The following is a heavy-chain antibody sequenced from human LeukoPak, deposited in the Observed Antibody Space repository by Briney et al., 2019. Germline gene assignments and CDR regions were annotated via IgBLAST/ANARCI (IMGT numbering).Heavy chain of an antibody. CDR2: INPSGGST. CDR3: SRDFSSLRTGFCPDC. D-gene: IGHD3/OR15-3a*01. V-gene: IGHV1-46*03. CDR1: GYTFTSYY. J-gene: IGHJ4*02. Sequence: ASVKVSCKASGYTFTSYYMHWVRQAPGQGLEWMGIINPSGGSTSYAQKFQGRVTMTRDTSTSTVYMELSSLRSEDTAVYYCSRDFSSLRTGFCPDCWGGGTLVSDSS.